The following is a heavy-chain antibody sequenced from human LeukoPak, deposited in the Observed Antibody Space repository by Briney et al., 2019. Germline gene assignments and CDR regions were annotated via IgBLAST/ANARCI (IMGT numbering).Heavy chain of an antibody. D-gene: IGHD5-12*01. J-gene: IGHJ4*02. CDR2: ISGSGAST. Sequence: GGSLILSCAASGFTSSSYAMSWGRQAPGKGLEWVSGISGSGASTYYADSVKGRFTISRDSAKNSLYLQMNSLRAEDTALYYCAKGRGDIVATIDYWGQGTLVTVSS. CDR3: AKGRGDIVATIDY. CDR1: GFTSSSYA. V-gene: IGHV3-23*01.